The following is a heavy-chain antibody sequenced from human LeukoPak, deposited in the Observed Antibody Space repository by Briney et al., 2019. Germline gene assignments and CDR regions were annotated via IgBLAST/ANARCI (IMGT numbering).Heavy chain of an antibody. CDR3: GKDYWGSVDY. Sequence: GGSLRLSCVASGFTFSGYWMLWVRQAPGKGLVWVSRLSNDGTITDYADSVRGRFTISRDNAKNTLYLQMNSLRADDTAVYYCGKDYWGSVDYWGQGTLVTVSS. J-gene: IGHJ4*02. CDR1: GFTFSGYW. V-gene: IGHV3-74*01. D-gene: IGHD7-27*01. CDR2: LSNDGTIT.